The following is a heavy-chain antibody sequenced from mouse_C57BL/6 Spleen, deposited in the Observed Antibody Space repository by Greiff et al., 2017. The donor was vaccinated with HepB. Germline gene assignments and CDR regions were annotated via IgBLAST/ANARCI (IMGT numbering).Heavy chain of an antibody. J-gene: IGHJ4*01. CDR2: FYPGSGSI. V-gene: IGHV1-62-2*01. CDR3: ARHEGGLLRSYYYAMDY. Sequence: VQLQESGAELVKPGASVKLSCKASGYTFTEYTIHWVKQRSGQGLEWIGWFYPGSGSIKYNEKFKDKATLTVDKSSSTVYMELSRLTSEDSAVYFCARHEGGLLRSYYYAMDYWGQGTSVTVSS. D-gene: IGHD1-1*01. CDR1: GYTFTEYT.